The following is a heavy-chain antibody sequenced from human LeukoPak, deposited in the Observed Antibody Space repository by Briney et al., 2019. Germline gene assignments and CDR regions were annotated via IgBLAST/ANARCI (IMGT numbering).Heavy chain of an antibody. D-gene: IGHD2-2*01. J-gene: IGHJ3*02. CDR1: GFTFSNYA. CDR2: ISGSGGST. V-gene: IGHV3-23*01. Sequence: GGSLRLSGAASGFTFSNYAMSWVRQAPGKGLEWVSSISGSGGSTYYAGSVKGRFTISRDNPENTLYLQMSSLSAEDTAIYSCARSPGSTSRSTAYDAFDIWGQGTVVTVSS. CDR3: ARSPGSTSRSTAYDAFDI.